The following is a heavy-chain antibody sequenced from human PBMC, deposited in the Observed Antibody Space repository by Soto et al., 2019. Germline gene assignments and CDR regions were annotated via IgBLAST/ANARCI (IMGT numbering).Heavy chain of an antibody. CDR2: IIPIFGTP. Sequence: QVQLEQSGAEVKRPGSSVKVSCKTSGGNFNTYPISWVRQAPGHRLEWMGKIIPIFGTPDYSQKFQGRVTISADEATTTVYMELRSLTSDDSAVYYCARDSRLWGSTGWKREKLFDIWGQGNMVTVSS. CDR1: GGNFNTYP. J-gene: IGHJ3*02. V-gene: IGHV1-69*18. D-gene: IGHD3-16*01. CDR3: ARDSRLWGSTGWKREKLFDI.